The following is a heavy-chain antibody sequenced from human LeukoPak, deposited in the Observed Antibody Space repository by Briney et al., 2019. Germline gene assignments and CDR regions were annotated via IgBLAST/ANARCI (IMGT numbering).Heavy chain of an antibody. V-gene: IGHV3-21*01. CDR2: ISSSSSYI. Sequence: PGGSLRLSCAASGFTFSSYSMYWVRQAPGKGLEWVSSISSSSSYIYYADSVKGRFTISRDNAKNSLYLQMNSLRAEDTAVYYCARDNRLGETYYYYYYGMDVWGQGTTVTVSS. CDR3: ARDNRLGETYYYYYYGMDV. J-gene: IGHJ6*02. CDR1: GFTFSSYS. D-gene: IGHD3-16*02.